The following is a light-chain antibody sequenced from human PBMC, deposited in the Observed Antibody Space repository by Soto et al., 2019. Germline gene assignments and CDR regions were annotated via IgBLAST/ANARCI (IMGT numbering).Light chain of an antibody. V-gene: IGLV1-40*01. CDR1: SSNIGAHYY. J-gene: IGLJ3*02. CDR2: GNS. Sequence: QSVLTQPPSVSGAPGQRVTLSCTVSSSNIGAHYYIHWYQQLPGTAPKLLIYGNSNRPSGVPDRFSGSKSGTSASLAITGLQAEDEADYYCQSYDSSLSGSVFGGGTKLTVL. CDR3: QSYDSSLSGSV.